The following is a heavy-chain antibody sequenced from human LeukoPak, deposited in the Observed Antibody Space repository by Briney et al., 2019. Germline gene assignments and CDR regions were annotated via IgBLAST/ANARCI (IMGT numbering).Heavy chain of an antibody. J-gene: IGHJ4*02. CDR3: AREGRIAARPFDY. V-gene: IGHV4-39*02. CDR1: GGSISNSSYY. D-gene: IGHD6-6*01. Sequence: SETLSLTCTVSGGSISNSSYYWGWIRQPPGKGLEWIGSIYYSGSTYYNPSLKSRVTISVDTSKNQFSLKLSSVTAADTAVYYCAREGRIAARPFDYWGQGTLVTVSS. CDR2: IYYSGST.